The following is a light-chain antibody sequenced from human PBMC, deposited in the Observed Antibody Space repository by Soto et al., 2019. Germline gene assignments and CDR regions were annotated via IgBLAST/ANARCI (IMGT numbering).Light chain of an antibody. Sequence: EIVLTQSPATLSVSPGERATLSCRASQSVAGNLAWYQQKPGQAPRLLMYSASTRATGIPARFSGSGSGTEFTLTISSLQSEDFGVYYCQQYNNWPLTFGGGTKVEIK. V-gene: IGKV3-15*01. J-gene: IGKJ4*01. CDR1: QSVAGN. CDR2: SAS. CDR3: QQYNNWPLT.